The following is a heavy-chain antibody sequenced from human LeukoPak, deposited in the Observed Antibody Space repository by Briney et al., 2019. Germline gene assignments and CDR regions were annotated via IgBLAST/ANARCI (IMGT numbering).Heavy chain of an antibody. V-gene: IGHV3-20*04. CDR3: ARANGDSWFDP. Sequence: GGSLRLSCAASGXTFDDYGMSWVRQAPGKGLEWVSGINWNGGSTGYADSVKGRFTISRDNAKNSLYLQMNSLRAEDTALYYCARANGDSWFDPWGQGTLVTVSP. D-gene: IGHD4-17*01. CDR2: INWNGGST. CDR1: GXTFDDYG. J-gene: IGHJ5*02.